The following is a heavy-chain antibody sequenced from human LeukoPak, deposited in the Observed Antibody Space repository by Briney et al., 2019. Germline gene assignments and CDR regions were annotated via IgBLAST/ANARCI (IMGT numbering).Heavy chain of an antibody. D-gene: IGHD7-27*01. Sequence: PSETLSLTCTVSGGSISSYYWSWIRQPPGKGLEWIGYIYYSGSTNYNPSLKSRVSISLDTSKNQFSLRLSSVTAAETAVYYCARGVWGRFDYWGQGTLVTVSS. V-gene: IGHV4-59*08. CDR3: ARGVWGRFDY. CDR2: IYYSGST. J-gene: IGHJ4*02. CDR1: GGSISSYY.